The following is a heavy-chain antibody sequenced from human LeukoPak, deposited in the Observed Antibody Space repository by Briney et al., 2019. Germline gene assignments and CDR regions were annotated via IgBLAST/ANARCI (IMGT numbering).Heavy chain of an antibody. CDR3: AKGGIMITFGGVIAPPHFDY. V-gene: IGHV3-13*01. Sequence: GGSLRLSCAASGFTFKAYDMHWVRQAAGEGPEWVSAIGTAGDTYYLGSVKGRFTISRENAKNSLYLQMNSLRAEDTAVYYCAKGGIMITFGGVIAPPHFDYWGQGTLVTVSS. CDR1: GFTFKAYD. J-gene: IGHJ4*02. D-gene: IGHD3-16*02. CDR2: IGTAGDT.